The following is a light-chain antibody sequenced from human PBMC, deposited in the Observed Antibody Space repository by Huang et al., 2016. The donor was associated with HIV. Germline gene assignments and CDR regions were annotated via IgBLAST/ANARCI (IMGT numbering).Light chain of an antibody. J-gene: IGKJ1*01. CDR1: QSVSSY. CDR3: QQRTNWPTWT. Sequence: EIVLTRSPATLSLSPGERATLSCRASQSVSSYLAWYQQKPGQAPRLLIYDASNRATGIPARFSGSGSGTDFTLTISSLEPEDFAVYYFQQRTNWPTWTFGQGTKVEIK. CDR2: DAS. V-gene: IGKV3-11*01.